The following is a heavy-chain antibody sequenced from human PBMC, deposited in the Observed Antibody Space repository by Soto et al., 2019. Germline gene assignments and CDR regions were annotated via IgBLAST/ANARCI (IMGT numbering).Heavy chain of an antibody. CDR3: AKGQRYCSSTSCFLPLFDY. D-gene: IGHD2-2*01. V-gene: IGHV3-23*01. CDR1: GFTFSSCA. CDR2: LTASGGTT. Sequence: EVQLLESGGGLVHPGGSLRLSCAASGFTFSSCAMTWVRQAPGQGLEWVSSLTASGGTTYYADSVKGRFTISRDNSKNTLYLQMNSLRAEDTAVYYCAKGQRYCSSTSCFLPLFDYWGQGTLVTVSS. J-gene: IGHJ4*02.